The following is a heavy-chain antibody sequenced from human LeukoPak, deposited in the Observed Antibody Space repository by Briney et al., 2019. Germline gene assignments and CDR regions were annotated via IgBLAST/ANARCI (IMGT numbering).Heavy chain of an antibody. CDR2: INHSGST. Sequence: PSETLSLTCAVYGGSFSGYYWSWIRQPPGKGLAWIGEINHSGSTNYNPSLKSRVTISVDTSKNQFSLKLSSVTAADTAVYYCASMNWWELLSFDYWGQGTLVTVSS. D-gene: IGHD1-26*01. J-gene: IGHJ4*02. CDR1: GGSFSGYY. V-gene: IGHV4-34*01. CDR3: ASMNWWELLSFDY.